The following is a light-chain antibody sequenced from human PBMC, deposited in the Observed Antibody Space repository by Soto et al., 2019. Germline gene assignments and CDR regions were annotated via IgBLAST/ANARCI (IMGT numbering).Light chain of an antibody. CDR1: QSVTSN. V-gene: IGKV3-15*01. J-gene: IGKJ1*01. Sequence: EKVSTQSAGTRSRGRGERATPSCRASQSVTSNLAWYQQKPGQAPRLLIFGASTRATGIPARFSGSGSGTEFTLTISSLQSEDFAVYHCQQYNNWPPTFGQGTKV. CDR3: QQYNNWPPT. CDR2: GAS.